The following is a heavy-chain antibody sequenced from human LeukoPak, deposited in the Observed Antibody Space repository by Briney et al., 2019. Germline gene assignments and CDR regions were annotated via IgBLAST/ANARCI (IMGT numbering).Heavy chain of an antibody. CDR1: GFTFSSYA. J-gene: IGHJ4*02. CDR3: AKDPLPSKYGGNSGYFDY. CDR2: ISYDGSNK. D-gene: IGHD4-23*01. V-gene: IGHV3-30-3*01. Sequence: GGSLRLSCAASGFTFSSYAMHWVRQAPGKGLEWVAVISYDGSNKYYADSVKGRFTISRDNSKNTLYLQMNSLRAEDTAVYYCAKDPLPSKYGGNSGYFDYWGQGTLVTVSS.